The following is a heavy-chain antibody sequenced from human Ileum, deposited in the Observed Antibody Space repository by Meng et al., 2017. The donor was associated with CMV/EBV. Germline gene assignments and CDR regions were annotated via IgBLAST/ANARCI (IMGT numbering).Heavy chain of an antibody. CDR2: VYYSGSA. CDR1: SISSYRSS. D-gene: IGHD4-23*01. J-gene: IGHJ5*01. CDR3: ARDRGDYGGNSGIFDF. Sequence: SISSYRSSWAWVRQPPGKGLEYIGTVYYSGSASHDPSFNSRVTISADMSKNQFSLRLSSVTEADTAVYYCARDRGDYGGNSGIFDFWGQGSLVTVSS. V-gene: IGHV4-61*05.